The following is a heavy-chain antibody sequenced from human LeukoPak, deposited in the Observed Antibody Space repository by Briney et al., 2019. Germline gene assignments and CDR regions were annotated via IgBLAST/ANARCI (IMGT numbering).Heavy chain of an antibody. CDR1: GFTFSSYG. Sequence: GGSLRLSCAASGFTFSSYGMHWVRQAPGKGLEWVAVIWYDGSNKYYADSVKGRFTISRDNRKNSLYLQMNSLRTEDTALYYCAKVLRGYGDYGAFDSWGQGTLVTVSS. CDR3: AKVLRGYGDYGAFDS. CDR2: IWYDGSNK. V-gene: IGHV3-33*03. D-gene: IGHD4-17*01. J-gene: IGHJ4*02.